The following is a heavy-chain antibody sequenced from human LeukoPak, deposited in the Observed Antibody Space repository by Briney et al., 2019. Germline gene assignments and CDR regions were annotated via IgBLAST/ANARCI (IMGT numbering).Heavy chain of an antibody. CDR1: GYTFTGYY. CDR2: INPNTGGT. J-gene: IGHJ6*04. V-gene: IGHV1-2*02. Sequence: VASVKVSCKASGYTFTGYYMHWVRQAPGQGLEWMGWINPNTGGTNYAQKFQGRVTMTRDTSISTAYMELSRLGSDDTAVYYCARDFGELFGMDVWGKGTTVTVSS. CDR3: ARDFGELFGMDV. D-gene: IGHD3-10*01.